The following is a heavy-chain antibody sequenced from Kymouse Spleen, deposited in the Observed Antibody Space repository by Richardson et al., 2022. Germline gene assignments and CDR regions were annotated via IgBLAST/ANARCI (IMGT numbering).Heavy chain of an antibody. CDR2: INHSGST. V-gene: IGHV4-34*01. CDR1: GGSFSGYY. Sequence: QVQLQQWGAGLLKPSETLSLTCAVYGGSFSGYYWSWIRQPPGKGLEWIGEINHSGSTNYNPSLKSRVTISVDTSKNQFSLKLSSVTAADTAVYYCARTGRYFDWLLSYYYYYGMDVWGQGTTVTVSS. J-gene: IGHJ6*02. CDR3: ARTGRYFDWLLSYYYYYGMDV. D-gene: IGHD3-9*01.